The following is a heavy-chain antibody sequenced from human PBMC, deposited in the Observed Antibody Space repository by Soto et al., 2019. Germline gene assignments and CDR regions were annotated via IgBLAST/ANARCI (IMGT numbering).Heavy chain of an antibody. D-gene: IGHD3-10*01. V-gene: IGHV1-18*01. CDR1: GYTFSSIG. CDR2: ISPYKGNT. CDR3: ARDLDDSGSYYTNY. J-gene: IGHJ4*02. Sequence: QVQLVQSGAEVKKPGASVKVSCKTSGYTFSSIGITWVRQAPGQGLEWMGWISPYKGNTYYAQRLQGRATMSTDTSTSTAYMELRSLTSDDTAVYFCARDLDDSGSYYTNYWGQGTLVTVSS.